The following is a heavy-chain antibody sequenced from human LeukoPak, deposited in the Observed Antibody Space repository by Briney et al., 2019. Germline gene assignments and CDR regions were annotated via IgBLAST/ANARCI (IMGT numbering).Heavy chain of an antibody. V-gene: IGHV4-59*11. CDR3: ARDGRHDNNHWFDS. Sequence: PSETLSLTCIVSGDSISSRYWGWIRQPPGKGLEWIGYIYYTGNTNYNPSLKSRVTMSVDMSKNQFSLKMTSVTAADTAVYYCARDGRHDNNHWFDSWGQGTLVTVSA. CDR1: GDSISSRY. J-gene: IGHJ5*01. CDR2: IYYTGNT. D-gene: IGHD5-24*01.